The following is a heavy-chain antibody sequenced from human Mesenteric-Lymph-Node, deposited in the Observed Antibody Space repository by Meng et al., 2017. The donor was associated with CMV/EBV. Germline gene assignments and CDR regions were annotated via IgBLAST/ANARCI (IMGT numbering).Heavy chain of an antibody. CDR1: GYSFTSYC. D-gene: IGHD6-19*01. J-gene: IGHJ4*02. CDR2: IFPSDSDT. CDR3: TRREYASAWTPDY. V-gene: IGHV5-51*01. Sequence: GASLKISCTASGYSFTSYCIGWVRQMPGKGLEWMGLIFPSDSDTRYSPSFQGHVTISADKSISTAYLQWSSLKASDTAIYYCTRREYASAWTPDYWGQGTLVTVSS.